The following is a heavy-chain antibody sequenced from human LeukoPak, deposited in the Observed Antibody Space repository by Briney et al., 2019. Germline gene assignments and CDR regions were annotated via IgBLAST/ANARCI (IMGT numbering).Heavy chain of an antibody. Sequence: PSETLSLTCTVSGASISSYSWSWIRQPPGKGLEWIGYIYYSGSTNYNPSLKSRVTISVDTSKNQFSLKLSSVTAADTAVYYCARQWVLASPFDYWGQGTLVTVSS. CDR1: GASISSYS. CDR3: ARQWVLASPFDY. D-gene: IGHD3-22*01. J-gene: IGHJ4*02. V-gene: IGHV4-59*01. CDR2: IYYSGST.